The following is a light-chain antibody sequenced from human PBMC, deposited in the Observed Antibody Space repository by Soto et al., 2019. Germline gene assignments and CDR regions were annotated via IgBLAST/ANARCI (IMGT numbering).Light chain of an antibody. Sequence: DIQMTQSPFSLSASVGDRVTITCRASQGISNFLAWYQQKPGKVPKLLIYEASTLQAGVPSRFNGSGSGTEFTLTINNLQSEDFAAYYCQKYNSAPYTFGQGTKLEIK. CDR3: QKYNSAPYT. J-gene: IGKJ2*01. CDR1: QGISNF. CDR2: EAS. V-gene: IGKV1-27*01.